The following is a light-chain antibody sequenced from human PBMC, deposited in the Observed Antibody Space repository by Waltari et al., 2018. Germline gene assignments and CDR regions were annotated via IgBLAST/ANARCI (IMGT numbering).Light chain of an antibody. CDR1: QGISSY. CDR2: AAS. V-gene: IGKV1-9*01. CDR3: QQLNSHPLT. J-gene: IGKJ4*01. Sequence: IQLTQSPSSLSASVGDRVTITCRASQGISSYLAWYQQKPGEAPKRLIYAASTLQSGVPSRFSCSGSGTHVTLTISILQPEDFASYDCQQLNSHPLTFGGVTKVEIK.